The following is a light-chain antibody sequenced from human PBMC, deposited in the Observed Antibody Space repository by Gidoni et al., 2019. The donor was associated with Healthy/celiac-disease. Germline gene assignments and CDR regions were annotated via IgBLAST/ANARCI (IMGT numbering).Light chain of an antibody. V-gene: IGKV1-33*01. CDR1: QYISNY. CDR3: QQYDNLPIT. CDR2: DAS. J-gene: IGKJ5*01. Sequence: DIHITHSPSSLSASVGDRVTITCQASQYISNYLNWYQQKPGKAPKLLIYDASNLETGVPSRFSGSGSGTDFTFTISSLQPEDIATYYCQQYDNLPITFGQGTRLEIK.